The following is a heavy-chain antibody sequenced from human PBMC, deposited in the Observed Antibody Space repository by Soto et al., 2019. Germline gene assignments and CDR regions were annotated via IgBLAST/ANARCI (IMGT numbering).Heavy chain of an antibody. CDR1: GFTFSNYA. CDR2: ISGSGGTT. V-gene: IGHV3-23*01. CDR3: AKTRDNSWSEEHY. J-gene: IGHJ4*02. Sequence: EVQLLESGGGLVQPGGSLRLSCAASGFTFSNYAMSCVRQAPGRGLDWVSAISGSGGTTYYADSVKGRFTISRDTSRNTQLLQMNRLRAEDTAVYSCAKTRDNSWSEEHYWGQGTLVTVSS. D-gene: IGHD6-13*01.